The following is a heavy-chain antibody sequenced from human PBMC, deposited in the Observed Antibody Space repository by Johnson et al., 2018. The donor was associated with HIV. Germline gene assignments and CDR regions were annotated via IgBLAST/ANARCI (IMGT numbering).Heavy chain of an antibody. Sequence: QMLLVESGGGSVKPGGSLRLSCAASGFTFSDYYMSWFRQAPGKGLEWVSYISSSGTTFYSAYSVYGLFTISRYNTKNSLYLQMNSLRAEDTAVYFCAVTSIAGRPKWQDVFDIWGQGTMVTVSS. CDR2: ISSSGTTF. V-gene: IGHV3-11*04. J-gene: IGHJ3*02. CDR3: AVTSIAGRPKWQDVFDI. CDR1: GFTFSDYY. D-gene: IGHD6-6*01.